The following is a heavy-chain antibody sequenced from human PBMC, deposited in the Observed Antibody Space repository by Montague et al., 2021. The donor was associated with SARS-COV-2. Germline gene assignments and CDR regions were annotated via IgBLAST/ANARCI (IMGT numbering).Heavy chain of an antibody. CDR1: GFTFSSYA. D-gene: IGHD6-19*01. CDR3: AKSPSGWWLFDY. CDR2: ISGSGGTT. Sequence: SLRLPCAASGFTFSSYAMSWVRQAPGKGLGWVSAISGSGGTTWYADSVKGRFTISRDNSKNTLYLQMNSLRAEDTAVYYCAKSPSGWWLFDYWGQGTLVTVSS. J-gene: IGHJ4*02. V-gene: IGHV3-23*01.